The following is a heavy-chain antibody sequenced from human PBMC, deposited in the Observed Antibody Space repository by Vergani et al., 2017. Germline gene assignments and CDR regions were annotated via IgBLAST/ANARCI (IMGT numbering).Heavy chain of an antibody. D-gene: IGHD5-18*01. CDR1: GGPFSSYT. Sequence: QVQLVQSGAEVKKPGSSVKVSCKASGGPFSSYTISWVRQAPGQGLEWMGRIIPILGIANYAQKFQGRVTITADKSTSTAYMELSSLRSEDTAVYYCASRGSYGQSRSFDYWGQGTLVTVSS. CDR3: ASRGSYGQSRSFDY. V-gene: IGHV1-69*02. CDR2: IIPILGIA. J-gene: IGHJ4*02.